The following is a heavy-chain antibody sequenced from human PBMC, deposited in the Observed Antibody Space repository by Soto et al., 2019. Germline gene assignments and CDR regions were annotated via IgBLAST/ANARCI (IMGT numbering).Heavy chain of an antibody. CDR2: IIPIFGTA. J-gene: IGHJ4*02. V-gene: IGHV1-69*01. CDR1: GGTFSSYA. CDR3: ARGRWEAGDYVWRFDY. Sequence: QVQLVQSGAEVKKPGSSVKVSCKASGGTFSSYAISWVRQAPGQGLEWMGGIIPIFGTANYAQKFQGRVTITADESTSTAYMEENRVRSGDRAVYLCARGRWEAGDYVWRFDYWGQRTLVTAAS. D-gene: IGHD3-16*01.